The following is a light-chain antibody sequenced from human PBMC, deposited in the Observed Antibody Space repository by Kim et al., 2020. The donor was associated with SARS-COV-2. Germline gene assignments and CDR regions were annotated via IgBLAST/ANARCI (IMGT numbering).Light chain of an antibody. V-gene: IGKV3-15*01. J-gene: IGKJ1*01. CDR3: HQYIDWWT. CDR1: ENIRTY. CDR2: GAS. Sequence: EVVMTQSPATLSVSPGERATLTCRASENIRTYLAWYQQKPGQAPRLLIYGASTRATGIPARFSGSGSGTEFTLTITSLQSEDFAVYYCHQYIDWWTFGQGTKVDIK.